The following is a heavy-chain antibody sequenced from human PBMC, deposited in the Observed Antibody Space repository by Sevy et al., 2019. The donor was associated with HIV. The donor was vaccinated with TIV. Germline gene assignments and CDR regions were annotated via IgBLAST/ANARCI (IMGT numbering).Heavy chain of an antibody. CDR2: ISGSGGST. J-gene: IGHJ4*02. CDR3: AKECAYYDSSGYYTDGGYFDY. V-gene: IGHV3-23*01. Sequence: GGCLRLSCAASGFTFSSYAMSWVRQAPGKGLEWVSAISGSGGSTYYADSVKGRFTISRDNSKNTLYLQMNSLRAEDTAVYYCAKECAYYDSSGYYTDGGYFDYWGQGTLVTVSS. CDR1: GFTFSSYA. D-gene: IGHD3-22*01.